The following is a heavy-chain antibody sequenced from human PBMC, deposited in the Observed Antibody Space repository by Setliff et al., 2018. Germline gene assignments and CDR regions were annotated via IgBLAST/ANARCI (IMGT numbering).Heavy chain of an antibody. J-gene: IGHJ5*02. CDR1: GGSITDENSW. CDR2: IYIRGGT. Sequence: SETLSLTCTVSGGSITDENSWWAWIRQPAGKRPEWLGLIYIRGGTDYNPSLKSRVTISLDTSRNQFSLNLTSVIAADTAVYYCAVDHVTNIAESGYGYTRIDPWGQGIPVTV. D-gene: IGHD6-19*01. V-gene: IGHV4-61*02. CDR3: AVDHVTNIAESGYGYTRIDP.